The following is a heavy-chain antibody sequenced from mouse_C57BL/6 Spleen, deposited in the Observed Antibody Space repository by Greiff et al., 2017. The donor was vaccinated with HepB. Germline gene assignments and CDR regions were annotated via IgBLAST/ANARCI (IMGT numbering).Heavy chain of an antibody. J-gene: IGHJ3*01. CDR3: AKKGHDYDGNWFAY. Sequence: VQLQQSGPGLVQPSQSLSITCTVSGFSLTSYGVHWVRQSPGKGLEWLGVIWRGGSTDYNAAFMSRLSITKDNSKSQVFIKRNRLQADDTAIYYCAKKGHDYDGNWFAYWGQGTLVTVSA. CDR2: IWRGGST. D-gene: IGHD2-4*01. V-gene: IGHV2-5*01. CDR1: GFSLTSYG.